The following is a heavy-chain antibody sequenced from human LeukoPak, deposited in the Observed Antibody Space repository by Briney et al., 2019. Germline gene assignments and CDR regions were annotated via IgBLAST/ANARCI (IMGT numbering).Heavy chain of an antibody. CDR2: ISSSGSTI. D-gene: IGHD3-16*01. Sequence: GETLRLSCAASGFTFSSHGMNWVRQAPGKGLEWVSYISSSGSTIYYADSVKGRFTISRDNAKNSLYLQMNSLRAEDTAVYYCARVVGESGDYFDYWGQGTLVTVSS. CDR3: ARVVGESGDYFDY. V-gene: IGHV3-48*04. J-gene: IGHJ4*02. CDR1: GFTFSSHG.